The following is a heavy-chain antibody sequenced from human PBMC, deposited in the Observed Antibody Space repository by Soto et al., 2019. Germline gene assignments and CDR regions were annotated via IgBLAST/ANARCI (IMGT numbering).Heavy chain of an antibody. CDR2: IRSSSSYI. CDR3: ARDQDDDASDI. J-gene: IGHJ3*02. CDR1: GFTFSSYS. V-gene: IGHV3-21*01. Sequence: GGSLRLSCAASGFTFSSYSMNWVRQAPGKGLEWVSSIRSSSSYIYYADSVKGRFTISRDNAKNSLYLQMNSLRAEDTAVYYCARDQDDDASDILGQATMVTVPS.